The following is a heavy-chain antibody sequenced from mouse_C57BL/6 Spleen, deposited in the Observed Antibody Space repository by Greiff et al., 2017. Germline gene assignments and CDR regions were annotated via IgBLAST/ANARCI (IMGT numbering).Heavy chain of an antibody. V-gene: IGHV5-6*01. CDR2: ISSGGGYT. CDR3: AIHPYGSGSWFAY. J-gene: IGHJ3*01. D-gene: IGHD2-10*02. Sequence: EVKLVESGGDLVKPGGSLKLSCAASGFTFSSYGMSWVRQTPDKRLEWVATISSGGGYTYYADSVKGRFTFSRANAKNTLSLQTSSLKSEDTAMYYCAIHPYGSGSWFAYWGQGTLVTVSA. CDR1: GFTFSSYG.